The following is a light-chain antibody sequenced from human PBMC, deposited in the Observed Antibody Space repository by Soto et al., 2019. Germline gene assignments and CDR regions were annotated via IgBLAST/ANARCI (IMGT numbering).Light chain of an antibody. CDR3: LQSTHFPCT. CDR1: HGLVHSSGNTY. J-gene: IGKJ1*01. Sequence: VLTQTALSSPVTLGQSASISCRSSHGLVHSSGNTYLSWLHQRPGQPPRLLFFQVSERFAGAPDRFSASGAGTHFTLTISSVEAGDVGVYYCLQSTHFPCTFGQGTKVEV. V-gene: IGKV2-24*01. CDR2: QVS.